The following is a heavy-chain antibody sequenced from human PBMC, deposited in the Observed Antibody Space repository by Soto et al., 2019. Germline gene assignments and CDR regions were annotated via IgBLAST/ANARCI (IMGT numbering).Heavy chain of an antibody. CDR3: AKGSSAMVALPSLNWFGR. J-gene: IGHJ5*02. CDR1: GFTFSSYA. Sequence: EVQLLESGGGLVQPGGSLRLSCAASGFTFSSYAMSWVRQAPGKGLEWVSAISGSGGITYYADSVKGRFTISRDNSKKTLYLEMDSLGAEDPAVYYCAKGSSAMVALPSLNWFGRWGQGTLGTGSS. V-gene: IGHV3-23*01. D-gene: IGHD5-18*01. CDR2: ISGSGGIT.